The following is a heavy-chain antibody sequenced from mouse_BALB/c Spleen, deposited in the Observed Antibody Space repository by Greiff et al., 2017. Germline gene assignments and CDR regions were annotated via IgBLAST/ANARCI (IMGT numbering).Heavy chain of an antibody. CDR2: ISDGGSYT. CDR3: ARDDTPRPMDY. Sequence: EVHLVESGGGLVKPGGSLKLSCAASGFTFSDYYMYWVRQTPEKRLEWVATISDGGSYTYYPDSVKGRFTISRDNAKNNLYLQMSSLKSEDTAMYYCARDDTPRPMDYWGQGTAVTVSS. V-gene: IGHV5-4*02. J-gene: IGHJ4*01. CDR1: GFTFSDYY. D-gene: IGHD3-1*01.